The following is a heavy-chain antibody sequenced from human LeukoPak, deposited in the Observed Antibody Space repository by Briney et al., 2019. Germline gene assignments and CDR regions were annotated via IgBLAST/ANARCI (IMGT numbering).Heavy chain of an antibody. CDR2: IKQDGSEK. CDR3: ARDRRLYYDFWSGDAFDI. D-gene: IGHD3-3*01. V-gene: IGHV3-7*01. J-gene: IGHJ3*02. CDR1: GFTFSSYW. Sequence: GGSLRLSCAASGFTFSSYWMSWVRQAPGKGREWVANIKQDGSEKYYVDSVKGRFTISRDNAKNSLYLQMNSLRAEDTAVYYCARDRRLYYDFWSGDAFDIWGQGTMVTVSS.